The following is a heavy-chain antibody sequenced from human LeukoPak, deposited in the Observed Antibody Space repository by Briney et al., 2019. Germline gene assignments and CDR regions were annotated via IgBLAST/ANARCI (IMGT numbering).Heavy chain of an antibody. CDR3: ARGTCSGGSCYSTYYYYYYGMDV. CDR1: GGSFSGYY. CDR2: INHSGST. J-gene: IGHJ6*02. Sequence: SETQSLTCAVYGGSFSGYYWSWIRQPPGKGLEWIGEINHSGSTNYNPSLKSRVTISVDTSKNQFSLKLSSVTAADTAVYYCARGTCSGGSCYSTYYYYYYGMDVWGQGTTVTVSS. V-gene: IGHV4-34*01. D-gene: IGHD2-15*01.